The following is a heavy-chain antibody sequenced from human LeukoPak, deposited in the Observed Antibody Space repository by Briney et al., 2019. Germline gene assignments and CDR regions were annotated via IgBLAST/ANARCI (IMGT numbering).Heavy chain of an antibody. CDR2: IIPIFGTA. CDR3: ARGNYGSGSYSHFSY. Sequence: SVKVSCKASGGTFSSYAISWVRQAPGQGLEWMGGIIPIFGTANYAQKFQGRVTITADESTSTAYMELSSLRSEDTAVCYCARGNYGSGSYSHFSYWGQGTLVTVSS. CDR1: GGTFSSYA. D-gene: IGHD3-10*01. V-gene: IGHV1-69*01. J-gene: IGHJ4*02.